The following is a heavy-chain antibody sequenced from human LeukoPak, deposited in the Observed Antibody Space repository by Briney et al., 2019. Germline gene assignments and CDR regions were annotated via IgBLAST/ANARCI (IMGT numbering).Heavy chain of an antibody. CDR2: IYYSGST. D-gene: IGHD1-14*01. CDR1: GFTFSSYA. J-gene: IGHJ4*02. CDR3: ARDPRLEPTFFDY. V-gene: IGHV4-31*02. Sequence: LRLSCAASGFTFSSYAMSWVRQAPGKGLEWIGYIYYSGSTYYNPSLKSRVTISVDTSKNQFSLKLSSVTAADTAVYYCARDPRLEPTFFDYWGQETLVTVSS.